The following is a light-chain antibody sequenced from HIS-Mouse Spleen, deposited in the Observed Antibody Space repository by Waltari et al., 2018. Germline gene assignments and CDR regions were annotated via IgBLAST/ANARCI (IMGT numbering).Light chain of an antibody. Sequence: SYDLTQPPSVSVSPGQTARITCSGDALPKKHAHWYKQKSGQAPCLVIYEDSKRPSGIPERFSGSSSGTMATLTISGAQVEDEADYYCYSTDSSGNHRVFGGGTKLTVL. CDR1: ALPKKH. CDR3: YSTDSSGNHRV. V-gene: IGLV3-10*01. CDR2: EDS. J-gene: IGLJ2*01.